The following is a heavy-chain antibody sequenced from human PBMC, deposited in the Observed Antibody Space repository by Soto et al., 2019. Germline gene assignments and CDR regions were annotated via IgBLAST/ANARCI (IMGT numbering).Heavy chain of an antibody. V-gene: IGHV1-18*01. CDR3: ARGQGEYCSGGSCYANYYYSGMDV. J-gene: IGHJ6*02. Sequence: ASVKVSFKASGYTFTTYGITWLRQAPGQGLEWVGWISAYDGHTSYAQKLQDRVTMTTDTSTSTAYMDLRSLRSDDSAVYYCARGQGEYCSGGSCYANYYYSGMDVWGQGTTVTVSS. CDR2: ISAYDGHT. CDR1: GYTFTTYG. D-gene: IGHD2-15*01.